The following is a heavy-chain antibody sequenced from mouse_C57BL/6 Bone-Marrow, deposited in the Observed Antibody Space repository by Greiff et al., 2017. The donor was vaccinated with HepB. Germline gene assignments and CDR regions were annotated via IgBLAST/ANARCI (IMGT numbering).Heavy chain of an antibody. V-gene: IGHV1-82*01. CDR3: ASGSSWYFDV. D-gene: IGHD1-1*01. CDR2: IYPGDGDT. CDR1: GYTFSSSW. J-gene: IGHJ1*03. Sequence: VQLQQSGPELVKPGASVKISCKASGYTFSSSWMNWVKQRPGKGLEWIGRIYPGDGDTNYNGKFKGKATLTADKSSSTAYMQLSSLTSEDSAVYFCASGSSWYFDVWGTGTTVTVSS.